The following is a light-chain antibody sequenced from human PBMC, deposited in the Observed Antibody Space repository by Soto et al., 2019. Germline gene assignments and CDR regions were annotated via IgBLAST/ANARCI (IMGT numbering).Light chain of an antibody. CDR2: TTN. V-gene: IGLV7-43*01. Sequence: QTVVTQEPSLTVSPGGTVTLTCAPSTGAVTSGYYPNWFQQKPGQAPRALIYTTNNKHPWTPARFSGSLLGGKAALTLSGVQPEDEAEYYCLLSYGGAWVFGGGTKLTVL. J-gene: IGLJ3*02. CDR3: LLSYGGAWV. CDR1: TGAVTSGYY.